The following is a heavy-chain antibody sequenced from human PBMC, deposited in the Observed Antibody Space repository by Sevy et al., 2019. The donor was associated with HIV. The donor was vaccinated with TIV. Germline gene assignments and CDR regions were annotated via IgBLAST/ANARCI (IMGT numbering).Heavy chain of an antibody. D-gene: IGHD1-20*01. CDR3: ARDSTIITGSDLALFDI. Sequence: GGSLRLSCAASGFTFSSYEMNWVRQAPGKGLEWVSYISSSGSTIYYADSVKGRFTISRDNAKNSLYLQMNSLRAEDTAVYYCARDSTIITGSDLALFDIWGQGTMVTVSS. J-gene: IGHJ3*02. CDR2: ISSSGSTI. CDR1: GFTFSSYE. V-gene: IGHV3-48*03.